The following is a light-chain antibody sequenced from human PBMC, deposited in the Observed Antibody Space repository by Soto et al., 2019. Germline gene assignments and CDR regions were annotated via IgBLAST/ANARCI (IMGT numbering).Light chain of an antibody. Sequence: EIVVTQSPATLSASPGERVTLTCRASQFVSTRLAWYQQRPGQVPRLLIYDAYTRALGISARFSGGGSGTEFTLTISSLQSEDFALYYCQEYFQWPPGMFGPGTTVDIK. J-gene: IGKJ1*01. V-gene: IGKV3-15*01. CDR3: QEYFQWPPGM. CDR1: QFVSTR. CDR2: DAY.